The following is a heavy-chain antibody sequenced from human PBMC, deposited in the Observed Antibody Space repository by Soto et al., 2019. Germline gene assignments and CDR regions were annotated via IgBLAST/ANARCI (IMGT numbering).Heavy chain of an antibody. CDR3: AKDKMEQWLVGGYYDY. CDR1: GFTFSSHA. Sequence: EVQLLESGGGLVQPGGSLRLSCAASGFTFSSHAMSWVRQAPGKGLEWVSSTIDSGGRSYHADSVRGRFTISTDNSKNTLYLQMNSVRADDTAIYYCAKDKMEQWLVGGYYDYWGQGALVTVSS. V-gene: IGHV3-23*01. D-gene: IGHD6-19*01. J-gene: IGHJ4*02. CDR2: TIDSGGRS.